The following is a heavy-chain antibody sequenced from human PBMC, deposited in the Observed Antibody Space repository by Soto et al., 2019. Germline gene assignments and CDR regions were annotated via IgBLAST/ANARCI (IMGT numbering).Heavy chain of an antibody. J-gene: IGHJ4*02. D-gene: IGHD3-22*01. Sequence: PSETLSLTCTVSGGSISSGDYYWSWIRQPPGKGLEWIGYIYYSGSTYYNPSLKSRVTISVDTSKNQLSLKLSSVTAADTAVYYCARRGGYYDSSGYQYYFDYWGQGTLVTVSS. CDR1: GGSISSGDYY. CDR3: ARRGGYYDSSGYQYYFDY. CDR2: IYYSGST. V-gene: IGHV4-30-4*01.